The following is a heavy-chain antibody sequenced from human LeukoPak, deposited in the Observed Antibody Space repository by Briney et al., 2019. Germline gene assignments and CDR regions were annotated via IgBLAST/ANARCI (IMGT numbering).Heavy chain of an antibody. CDR2: ISGDGGST. Sequence: GGSLRLSCAASGFTFDDYAMHWVRQAPGKGLEWVSLISGDGGSTYYADSVKGRFTISRDNSKNSLYLQMNSLGTEDTALYYCATSDFAAHFNYWGQGTLVTVSS. J-gene: IGHJ4*02. CDR3: ATSDFAAHFNY. D-gene: IGHD2/OR15-2a*01. V-gene: IGHV3-43*02. CDR1: GFTFDDYA.